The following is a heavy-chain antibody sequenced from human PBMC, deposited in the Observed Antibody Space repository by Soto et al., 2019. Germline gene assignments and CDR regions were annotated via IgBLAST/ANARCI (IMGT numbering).Heavy chain of an antibody. CDR3: ARGPPRGGNNWFDP. D-gene: IGHD3-16*01. V-gene: IGHV1-18*01. CDR2: ISAYNGNT. Sequence: XSVKVSFNASGYTFTTYAISLVRRAPGQGLEWMGWISAYNGNTDYAQKFQGRVTMTTDTSTTTAYMELRSLRYDDTAVYYCARGPPRGGNNWFDPWGQGTLVTVSS. CDR1: GYTFTTYA. J-gene: IGHJ5*02.